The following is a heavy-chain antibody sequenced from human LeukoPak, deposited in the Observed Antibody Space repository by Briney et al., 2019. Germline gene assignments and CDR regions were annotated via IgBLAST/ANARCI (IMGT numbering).Heavy chain of an antibody. CDR3: ARTGTVTARGYYYYYYMDV. J-gene: IGHJ6*03. V-gene: IGHV1-2*02. CDR2: INPNSGGT. D-gene: IGHD4-11*01. CDR1: GYTFTGYY. Sequence: ASVKVSCKASGYTFTGYYMHWVRQAPGQGLERMGWINPNSGGTNYAQKFQGRVTMTRDTSISTAYMELSRLRSDDTAVYYCARTGTVTARGYYYYYYMDVWGKGTTVTVSS.